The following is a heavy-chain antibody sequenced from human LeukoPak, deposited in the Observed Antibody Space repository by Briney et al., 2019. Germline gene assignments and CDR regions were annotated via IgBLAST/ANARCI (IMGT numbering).Heavy chain of an antibody. CDR1: GGSFSGYY. CDR3: ARSSSSLDY. D-gene: IGHD6-6*01. CDR2: INHSGST. Sequence: SETLSLTCAVYGGSFSGYYWSWIRQPPEKGLEWIGEINHSGSTNYNPSLKSRVTISVDTSKNQFSLKLSSVTAADTAVYYCARSSSSLDYWGQGTLVTVSS. V-gene: IGHV4-34*01. J-gene: IGHJ4*02.